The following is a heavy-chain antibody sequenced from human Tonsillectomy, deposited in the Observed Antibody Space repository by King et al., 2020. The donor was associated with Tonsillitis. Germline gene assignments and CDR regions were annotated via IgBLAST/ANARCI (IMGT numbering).Heavy chain of an antibody. CDR3: AKGGELDYYYFGMDV. CDR1: GFTFRSYA. J-gene: IGHJ6*02. CDR2: IDSSGGNT. D-gene: IGHD1-26*01. V-gene: IGHV3-23*04. Sequence: EVQLVESGGGLVQPGGSLRLSCAASGFTFRSYAMTWVRQAPGKGLEWVSAIDSSGGNTYYADSVKGRFTISRDNSKNTLHLQMNSLRDDDAAIYYCAKGGELDYYYFGMDVWGQGTTVTVSS.